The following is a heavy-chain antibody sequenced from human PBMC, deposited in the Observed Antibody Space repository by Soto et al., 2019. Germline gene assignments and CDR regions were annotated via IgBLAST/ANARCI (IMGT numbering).Heavy chain of an antibody. D-gene: IGHD3-10*01. J-gene: IGHJ4*02. V-gene: IGHV3-21*01. CDR2: ISSSSSYI. CDR3: ARNQPFYGSGGFDY. Sequence: GGSLRLSCAASGFTFSSYSMNWVRQAPGKGLEWVSSISSSSSYIYCADSVKGRFTISRDNAKNSLYLQMNSLRAEDTAVYYCARNQPFYGSGGFDYWGQGTLVTVSS. CDR1: GFTFSSYS.